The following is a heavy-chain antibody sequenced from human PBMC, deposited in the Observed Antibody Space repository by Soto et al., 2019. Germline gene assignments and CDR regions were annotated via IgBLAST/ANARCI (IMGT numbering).Heavy chain of an antibody. CDR1: GYSFTSYW. J-gene: IGHJ6*02. D-gene: IGHD4-17*01. CDR2: IYPGDSDT. Sequence: PGESLKISCKGSGYSFTSYWIGWVRQMPGKGLEWMGIIYPGDSDTRYSPSFQGQVTISADKSISTAYLQWSSLKASDTAMYYCARLGDYAGYYHGMDVWGQGTTVTVSS. CDR3: ARLGDYAGYYHGMDV. V-gene: IGHV5-51*01.